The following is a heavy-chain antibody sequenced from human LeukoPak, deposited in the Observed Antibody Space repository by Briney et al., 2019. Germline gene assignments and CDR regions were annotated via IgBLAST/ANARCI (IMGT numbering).Heavy chain of an antibody. CDR1: GSISSYY. Sequence: SETLSLTCTVSGSISSYYWSWIRPPPGKGREWIGYIYTSGTSNYNPSLKSRVTISLDTSKNHFSLDLSSVTAADSAVYYCARQKCTSASCLTKNAFDVWGQGTMVTVSS. D-gene: IGHD2-2*01. CDR3: ARQKCTSASCLTKNAFDV. V-gene: IGHV4-4*09. CDR2: IYTSGTS. J-gene: IGHJ3*01.